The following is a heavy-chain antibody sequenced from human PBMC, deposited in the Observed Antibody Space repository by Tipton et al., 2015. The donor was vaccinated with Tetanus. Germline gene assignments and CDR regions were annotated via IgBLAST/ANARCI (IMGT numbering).Heavy chain of an antibody. V-gene: IGHV3-74*01. Sequence: SLRLSCAASGFTFSSYWMHWVRQAPGKGLVWVARISNDGSATHYADSVKGRFTVSRDNAKDTLYLQMNGLRAEDTAVYYCARKIDSVTTPLLFAPWGQGTLVTVSS. CDR2: ISNDGSAT. D-gene: IGHD4-17*01. CDR3: ARKIDSVTTPLLFAP. CDR1: GFTFSSYW. J-gene: IGHJ5*02.